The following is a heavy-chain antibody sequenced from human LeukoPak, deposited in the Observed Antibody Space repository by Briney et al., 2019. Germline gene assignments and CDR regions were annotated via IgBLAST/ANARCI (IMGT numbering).Heavy chain of an antibody. CDR3: ARDRIAGTTYYGMDV. J-gene: IGHJ6*02. CDR1: GGSITSGGDY. D-gene: IGHD1-7*01. Sequence: SSETLSLTCTVSGGSITSGGDYWSWIRQHPEKGLEWIGYISYSGSTKYNPSLESRVSISADTSKKQVSLKLTSVTAADTAVYYCARDRIAGTTYYGMDVWGQGTTVTVSS. V-gene: IGHV4-31*03. CDR2: ISYSGST.